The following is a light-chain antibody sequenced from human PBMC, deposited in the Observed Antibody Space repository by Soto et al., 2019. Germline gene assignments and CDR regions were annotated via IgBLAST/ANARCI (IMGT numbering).Light chain of an antibody. V-gene: IGKV3-20*01. CDR3: QQDGISPTT. Sequence: ENVLTQSPGTLSLSPGERATLSCRASQSVTSSRLAWYQHKPGQAPRLLIYDAFRRSTGIPDRFSGSGSGTEFILTISRLEPEDFAVYYCQQDGISPTTFGQGTKVEIK. J-gene: IGKJ1*01. CDR2: DAF. CDR1: QSVTSSR.